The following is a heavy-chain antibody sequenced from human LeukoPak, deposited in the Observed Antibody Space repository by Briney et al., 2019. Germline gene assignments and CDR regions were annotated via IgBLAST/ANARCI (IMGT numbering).Heavy chain of an antibody. CDR1: GFTFSSYW. J-gene: IGHJ3*02. CDR2: INTDGSST. D-gene: IGHD3-10*01. CDR3: ARTLGEWSAFDI. V-gene: IGHV3-74*01. Sequence: GGSLRLSCAASGFTFSSYWMHWVRQAPGKGLVWVSRINTDGSSTSYADSVKGRFAISRDNAKTTLYLQMNSLRAEDTAVYYCARTLGEWSAFDIWGQGTMVTVSS.